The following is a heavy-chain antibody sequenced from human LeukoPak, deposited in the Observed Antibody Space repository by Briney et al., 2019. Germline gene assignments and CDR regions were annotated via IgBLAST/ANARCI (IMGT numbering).Heavy chain of an antibody. J-gene: IGHJ4*02. CDR2: TRNKANSYTT. Sequence: GGSLRLSCAASGFTFSDHYMDWVRQAPGKGLEWVGRTRNKANSYTTEYAASVKGRFTISRDDSKNSLYLQMNSLKTEDTAVYYCARGYYDFWSGYWVDYWGQGTLVTVSS. V-gene: IGHV3-72*01. D-gene: IGHD3-3*01. CDR1: GFTFSDHY. CDR3: ARGYYDFWSGYWVDY.